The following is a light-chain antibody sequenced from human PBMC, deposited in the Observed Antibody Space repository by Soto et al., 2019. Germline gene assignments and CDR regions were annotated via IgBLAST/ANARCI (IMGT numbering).Light chain of an antibody. Sequence: DIQMTQSPSSLSASVGDRVTITCRASQNIRNYLNWYQQKPGQAPNLLIYAASSLQSGVPSRFSGSGFGTDFTLTLSNLQPEDFVTYYCQQTYKTPPYTFGQGTKLEI. CDR2: AAS. CDR1: QNIRNY. CDR3: QQTYKTPPYT. V-gene: IGKV1-39*01. J-gene: IGKJ2*01.